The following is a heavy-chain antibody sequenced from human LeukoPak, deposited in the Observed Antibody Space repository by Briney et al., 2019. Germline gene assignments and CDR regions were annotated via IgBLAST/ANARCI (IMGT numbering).Heavy chain of an antibody. V-gene: IGHV4-31*03. CDR2: IYYSGST. CDR3: ARAVADLYYFDY. Sequence: SQTLSLTCTVSGGSISSGGYYWSWIRQHPGKGLEWIGYIYYSGSTYYNPSLKSGVTISVDTSKNQFSLNLSSVTAADTAVYYCARAVADLYYFDYWGQGTLVTVSS. CDR1: GGSISSGGYY. J-gene: IGHJ4*02. D-gene: IGHD3-3*01.